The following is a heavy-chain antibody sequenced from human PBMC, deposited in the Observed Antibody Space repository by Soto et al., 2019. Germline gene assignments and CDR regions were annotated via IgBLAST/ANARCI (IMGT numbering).Heavy chain of an antibody. D-gene: IGHD1-26*01. CDR2: IIPIFGTA. V-gene: IGHV1-69*13. Sequence: SVKVSCKASGGTFSSYAISWVRQAPGQGLEWMGGIIPIFGTAIYAQRFRSRVTVTADESSTTAYMELRSLRSEDTAVYFCAIGSTYSGEFDSWGPGTLVTVSS. CDR1: GGTFSSYA. J-gene: IGHJ4*02. CDR3: AIGSTYSGEFDS.